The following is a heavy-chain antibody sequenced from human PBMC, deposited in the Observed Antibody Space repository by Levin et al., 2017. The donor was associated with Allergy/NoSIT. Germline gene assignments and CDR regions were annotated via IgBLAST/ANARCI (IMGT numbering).Heavy chain of an antibody. V-gene: IGHV4-34*01. CDR2: INHSGST. Sequence: KTSETLSLTCAVYGGSFSGYYWSWIRQPPGKGLEWIGEINHSGSTNYNPSLKSRVTISVDTSKNQFSLKLSSVTAADTAVYYCARAAYSSSSLGAKYAFDIWGQGTMVTVSS. D-gene: IGHD6-6*01. CDR3: ARAAYSSSSLGAKYAFDI. CDR1: GGSFSGYY. J-gene: IGHJ3*02.